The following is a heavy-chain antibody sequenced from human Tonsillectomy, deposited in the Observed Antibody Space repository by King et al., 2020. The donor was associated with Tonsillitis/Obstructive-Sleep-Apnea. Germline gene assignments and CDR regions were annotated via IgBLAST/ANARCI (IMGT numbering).Heavy chain of an antibody. CDR2: IIPIFVTA. V-gene: IGHV1-69*12. D-gene: IGHD3-22*01. J-gene: IGHJ4*02. CDR3: ARSRYYYDSSGYYYFDY. CDR1: GGTFSSYA. Sequence: QLVQSGAEVKKPGSSVKVSCKASGGTFSSYAISWVRQAPGQGREWMGGIIPIFVTANYAQKFQGRVTITADESTSTAYMELSSLRSEDTAVYYCARSRYYYDSSGYYYFDYWGQGTLVTVSS.